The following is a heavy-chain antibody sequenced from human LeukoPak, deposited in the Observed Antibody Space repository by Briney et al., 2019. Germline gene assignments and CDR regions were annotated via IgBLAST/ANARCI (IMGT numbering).Heavy chain of an antibody. CDR3: ARPDSGSYYSYNDAFDI. D-gene: IGHD1-26*01. V-gene: IGHV4-39*01. Sequence: SETLSLTCTVSGGSISSSSYYWGWIRQPPGKGLEWIGSIYYSGSTYYNPSLKSRVTISVDTSKNQFSQKLSSVIAADTAVYYCARPDSGSYYSYNDAFDIWGQGTMVTVSS. J-gene: IGHJ3*02. CDR2: IYYSGST. CDR1: GGSISSSSYY.